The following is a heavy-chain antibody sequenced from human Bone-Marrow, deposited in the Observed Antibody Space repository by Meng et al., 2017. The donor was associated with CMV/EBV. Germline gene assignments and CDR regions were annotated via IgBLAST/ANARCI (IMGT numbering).Heavy chain of an antibody. D-gene: IGHD6-13*01. CDR3: ARVKGIAAAGADFFAY. CDR1: GFTFSDYY. CDR2: IRYDGTNK. J-gene: IGHJ4*02. V-gene: IGHV3-30*02. Sequence: GESLKISCAASGFTFSDYYMSWVRQAPGKGLEWVAFIRYDGTNKYYADSVKGRFTISRDSSKSTLYLQMNSLRAEDTAVYYCARVKGIAAAGADFFAYWGQGHRVTCAS.